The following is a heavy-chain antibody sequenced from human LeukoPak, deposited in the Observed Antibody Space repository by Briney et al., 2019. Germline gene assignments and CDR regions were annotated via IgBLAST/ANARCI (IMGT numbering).Heavy chain of an antibody. CDR2: IKQDGSEK. CDR1: GLTFSTYW. D-gene: IGHD6-19*01. Sequence: PGGSLRLSCAASGLTFSTYWMSWVRQAPGPGLEWLANIKQDGSEKYFVDSVKGRFTISRDNAKNSLYLQMDSLRAEDTAVYYCARIGYSSGWYAFYFDCWGQGTLVTVSS. J-gene: IGHJ4*02. V-gene: IGHV3-7*01. CDR3: ARIGYSSGWYAFYFDC.